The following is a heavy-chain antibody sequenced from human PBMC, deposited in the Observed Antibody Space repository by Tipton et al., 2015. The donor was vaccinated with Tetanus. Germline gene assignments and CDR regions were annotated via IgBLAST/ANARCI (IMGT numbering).Heavy chain of an antibody. J-gene: IGHJ4*02. CDR3: ARDQARGARGWNYFDY. D-gene: IGHD1-26*01. CDR1: GGSISSGGYY. Sequence: LVKPTQTLSLTCTVSGGSISSGGYYWSWIRQHPGKGLEWIGDIYYSGSPYYNPSLKGRVTISVDTSKNQFSLKLNSGTAADTAVYYCARDQARGARGWNYFDYWGQGTLVTVSS. V-gene: IGHV4-31*03. CDR2: IYYSGSP.